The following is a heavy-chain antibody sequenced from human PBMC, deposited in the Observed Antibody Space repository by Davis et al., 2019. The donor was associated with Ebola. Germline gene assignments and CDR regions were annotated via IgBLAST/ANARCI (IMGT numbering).Heavy chain of an antibody. CDR1: GFTFSSYA. V-gene: IGHV3-21*01. J-gene: IGHJ3*02. Sequence: GESLKISCAASGFTFSSYAMNWVRQAPGKGLEWVSSISISSSHIYYADSMKGRFTISRDNAKNSLYLQMNSLRADDTAVYYCARRDMYQQRDDALDIWGQGTIITVSS. CDR3: ARRDMYQQRDDALDI. CDR2: ISISSSHI. D-gene: IGHD2-2*01.